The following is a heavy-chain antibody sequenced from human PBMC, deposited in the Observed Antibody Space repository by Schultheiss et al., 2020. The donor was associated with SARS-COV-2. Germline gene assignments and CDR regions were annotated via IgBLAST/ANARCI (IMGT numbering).Heavy chain of an antibody. J-gene: IGHJ6*02. V-gene: IGHV3-7*01. CDR2: IKQDGSVK. Sequence: GGSLRLSCAASGFTFSSYAMSWVRQAPGKGLAWVANIKQDGSVKYYVDSVKGRFTIFRDNAKNSLYLQMNSLRAEDTAVYYCAKRAGDTYYYYGMDVWGQGTTVTVSS. D-gene: IGHD6-19*01. CDR1: GFTFSSYA. CDR3: AKRAGDTYYYYGMDV.